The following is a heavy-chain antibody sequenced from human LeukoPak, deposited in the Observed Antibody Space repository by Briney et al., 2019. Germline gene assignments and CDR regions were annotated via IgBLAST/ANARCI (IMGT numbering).Heavy chain of an antibody. CDR2: IKQDGSEK. CDR1: GFTFSSYW. CDR3: ARDEAGELYRDDAFDI. V-gene: IGHV3-7*01. J-gene: IGHJ3*02. Sequence: GGSLRLSCAASGFTFSSYWMHWVRQAPGKGLEWVANIKQDGSEKYYVDSVKGRFTISRDNAKNSLYLQMNSLRAEDTAMYYCARDEAGELYRDDAFDIWGQGTMVTVSS. D-gene: IGHD1-26*01.